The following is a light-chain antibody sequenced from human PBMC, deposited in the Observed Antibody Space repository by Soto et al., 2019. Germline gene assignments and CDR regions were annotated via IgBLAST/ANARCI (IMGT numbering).Light chain of an antibody. CDR2: EVS. J-gene: IGLJ1*01. CDR1: SSDVGDYNY. V-gene: IGLV2-14*01. CDR3: SSYTTTNTYV. Sequence: QSALTQPASVSGSPGQSITISCTGTSSDVGDYNYVSWYQHHPGKAPKPMIYEVSHRPSGVSNRFSGSKSGNTASLTISGLQAEDEADYYCSSYTTTNTYVFGTGTKLTVL.